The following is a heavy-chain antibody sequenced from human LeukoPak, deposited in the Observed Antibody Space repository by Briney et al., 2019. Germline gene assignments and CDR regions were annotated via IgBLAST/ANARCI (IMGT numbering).Heavy chain of an antibody. CDR3: ARKGSVVTAILYFDY. D-gene: IGHD2-21*02. J-gene: IGHJ4*02. CDR2: ISAYNGNT. CDR1: GYTFTSYG. V-gene: IGHV1-18*01. Sequence: GASVKVSCKASGYTFTSYGISWVRQAPGQGLEWMGWISAYNGNTNYAQKLQGRVTMTTDTSTSTAYMELRSLRSDDTAVYYCARKGSVVTAILYFDYWGQGTLVTVSS.